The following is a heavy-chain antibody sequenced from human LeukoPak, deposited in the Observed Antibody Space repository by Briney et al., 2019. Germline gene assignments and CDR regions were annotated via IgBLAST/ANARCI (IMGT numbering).Heavy chain of an antibody. CDR2: ISSTGSYI. D-gene: IGHD1-26*01. CDR3: ARAGGSDNWFDP. CDR1: GFTFSSYS. Sequence: GGSLRLSCAASGFTFSSYSMNWVRQAPGKGLEWVSSISSTGSYIYYPDSLKDRFTISRDNAKNSLYLQMNSLRVEDTAVYYCARAGGSDNWFDPWGQGTLVTVSS. J-gene: IGHJ5*02. V-gene: IGHV3-21*01.